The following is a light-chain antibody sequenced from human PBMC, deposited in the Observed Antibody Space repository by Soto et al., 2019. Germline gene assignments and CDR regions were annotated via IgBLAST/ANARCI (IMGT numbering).Light chain of an antibody. CDR3: T. V-gene: IGKV3-11*01. CDR1: QSVSSY. J-gene: IGKJ4*01. CDR2: DAS. Sequence: EIVLTQSPATLSLSPGERATLSCRASQSVSSYLAWYQQKPGQAPRLLIYDASNRATGIPARFSGSGSGTDFTLTISSLEPEDFAVYSDTFGGGTKVEIK.